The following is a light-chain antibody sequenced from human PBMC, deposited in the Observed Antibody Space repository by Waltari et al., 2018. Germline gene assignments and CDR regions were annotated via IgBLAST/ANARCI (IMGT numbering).Light chain of an antibody. CDR2: DVA. CDR1: SSDVGGYNS. V-gene: IGLV2-14*03. Sequence: QSTLTQPASVSASLGQSITIPFTGPSSDVGGYNSFSWYPQHPGKGPKLMIFDVANRPSGVSNRFSGSKSGNTASLTISGLQAEDEADYICSSYTTTSVLFGGGTKLTVL. J-gene: IGLJ2*01. CDR3: SSYTTTSVL.